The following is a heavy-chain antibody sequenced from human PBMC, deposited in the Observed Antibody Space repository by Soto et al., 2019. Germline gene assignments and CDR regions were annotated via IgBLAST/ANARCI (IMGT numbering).Heavy chain of an antibody. CDR1: GYTFTSYG. CDR2: ISAYNGNT. Sequence: QVQLVQSGAEVKKPGASVKVSCKASGYTFTSYGISWVRQAPVQGLEWMGWISAYNGNTNYAQKLQGRVTMTTDTSTSPAYMELRSLRSDDTAVYYCARVQTGYCGGDCYSSGAFDIWGQGTMVTVSS. V-gene: IGHV1-18*01. J-gene: IGHJ3*02. D-gene: IGHD2-21*02. CDR3: ARVQTGYCGGDCYSSGAFDI.